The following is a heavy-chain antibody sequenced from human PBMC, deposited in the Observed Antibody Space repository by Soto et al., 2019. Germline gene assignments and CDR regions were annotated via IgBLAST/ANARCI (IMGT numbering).Heavy chain of an antibody. CDR1: GFTFSRSS. J-gene: IGHJ4*02. V-gene: IGHV3-7*01. D-gene: IGHD2-2*01. CDR3: AREGRGYCSSTTCPGI. Sequence: EVQLVESGGGLVQPGGSLRLSCAASGFTFSRSSMSWVRQAPGKGLEWVANIEQDGSEKNYVDSVKGRFTVSRDNAKNSLYLQMNSLRVEDTAVYDCAREGRGYCSSTTCPGIWGQGTLVTVSS. CDR2: IEQDGSEK.